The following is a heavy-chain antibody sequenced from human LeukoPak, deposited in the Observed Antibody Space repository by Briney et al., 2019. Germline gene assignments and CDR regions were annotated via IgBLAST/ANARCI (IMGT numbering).Heavy chain of an antibody. CDR2: IYHSGST. CDR3: ARVGLITGTPEYFDY. Sequence: PSETLSLTCSVSGYSISSGYYWGWIRQPPGKGLEWIGSIYHSGSTYYNPSLKSRVTISVDTSKNQFSLKLSSVTAADTAVYYCARVGLITGTPEYFDYWGQGTLVTVSS. V-gene: IGHV4-38-2*02. J-gene: IGHJ4*02. D-gene: IGHD1-20*01. CDR1: GYSISSGYY.